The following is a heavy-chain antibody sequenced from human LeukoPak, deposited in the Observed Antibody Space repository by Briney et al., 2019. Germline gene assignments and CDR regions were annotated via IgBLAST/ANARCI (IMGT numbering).Heavy chain of an antibody. D-gene: IGHD4-17*01. Sequence: SGGSLRLSCAASGFTFTTYWMHWVRQAPGKGLVWVSHINSDGSITSYADSVKGRFTISRDNSKNTLYLQMNSLRAEDTAVYYCAKDLDYGENWFDPWGQGTLVTVSS. CDR1: GFTFTTYW. V-gene: IGHV3-74*01. CDR3: AKDLDYGENWFDP. J-gene: IGHJ5*02. CDR2: INSDGSIT.